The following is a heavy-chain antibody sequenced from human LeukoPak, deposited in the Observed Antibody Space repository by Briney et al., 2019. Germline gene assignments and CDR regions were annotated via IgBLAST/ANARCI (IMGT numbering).Heavy chain of an antibody. CDR3: ARVKPFGAGYYYGMDV. CDR2: ISSSGSTI. V-gene: IGHV3-48*04. CDR1: GFTFGSYS. Sequence: GGSLRLSCAASGFTFGSYSMNWVRQAPGKGLEWVSYISSSGSTIYYADSVKGRFTISRDNAKNSLYLQMNSLRAEDTAVYYCARVKPFGAGYYYGMDVWGQGTTVTVSS. D-gene: IGHD3-10*01. J-gene: IGHJ6*02.